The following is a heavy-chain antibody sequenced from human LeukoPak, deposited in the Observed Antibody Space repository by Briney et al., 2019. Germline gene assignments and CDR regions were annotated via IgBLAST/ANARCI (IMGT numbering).Heavy chain of an antibody. CDR2: IYHSGST. V-gene: IGHV4-38-2*02. D-gene: IGHD1-26*01. Sequence: SETLSLTCTVPGYSISSGYYWGWIRQPPGKGLEWIGSIYHSGSTYYNPSLKSRVTISVDTSKNQFSLKLSSVTAADTAVYYCARGDGVGATTTPTIDAFDIWGQGTMVTVSS. CDR3: ARGDGVGATTTPTIDAFDI. CDR1: GYSISSGYY. J-gene: IGHJ3*02.